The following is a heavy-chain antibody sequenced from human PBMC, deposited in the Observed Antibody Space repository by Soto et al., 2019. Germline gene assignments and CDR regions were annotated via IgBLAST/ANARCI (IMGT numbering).Heavy chain of an antibody. D-gene: IGHD5-18*01. CDR2: IDPSDSYT. CDR3: EREYSYGYPSQ. V-gene: IGHV5-10-1*01. CDR1: GYSFTSYW. J-gene: IGHJ4*02. Sequence: PXAPLKISCKGCGYSFTSYWISWVRQMPGKGLEWMGRIDPSDSYTNYSPSFQGHVTISADKSISTAYLQWSSLKASDTAMYYCEREYSYGYPSQWGQGTLVTASS.